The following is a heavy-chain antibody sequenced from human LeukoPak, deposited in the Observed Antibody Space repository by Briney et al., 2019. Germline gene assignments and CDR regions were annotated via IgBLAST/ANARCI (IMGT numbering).Heavy chain of an antibody. J-gene: IGHJ4*02. CDR1: GGSIIGSY. V-gene: IGHV4-59*01. CDR3: ARSRNYDSTGYNPTYYFDS. CDR2: IYNTVDV. Sequence: SETLSLTCTVSGGSIIGSYWTWIRQSPGGGLEYIGYIYNTVDVNYSPFLKSRATISIDMSRSQFSLRLKSVTAADTAIYYCARSRNYDSTGYNPTYYFDSWGQGALVTVSS. D-gene: IGHD3-22*01.